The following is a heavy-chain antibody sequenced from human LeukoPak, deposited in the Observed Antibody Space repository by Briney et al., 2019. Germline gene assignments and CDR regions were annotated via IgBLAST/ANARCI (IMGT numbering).Heavy chain of an antibody. V-gene: IGHV4-61*01. Sequence: SETLSLTCTVSGASVSSASYWTWIRQPPGKGVEWIAHIYNGVNTNYNPSLKSRVTISVDTSKNQFSLRLNSVTAADTAVYYCARDRIAVAGTAFDYWGQGTLVTVSS. CDR2: IYNGVNT. CDR3: ARDRIAVAGTAFDY. CDR1: GASVSSASY. J-gene: IGHJ4*02. D-gene: IGHD6-19*01.